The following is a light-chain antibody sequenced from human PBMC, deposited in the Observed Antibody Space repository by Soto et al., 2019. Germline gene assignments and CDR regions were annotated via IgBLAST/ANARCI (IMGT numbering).Light chain of an antibody. CDR3: QKYNSAPRT. CDR1: QGISNY. V-gene: IGKV1-27*01. J-gene: IGKJ1*01. Sequence: DIQMTPSPSSLSASVGDRVTITCRASQGISNYLAWYQQKPGKVPKLLIYAASTLQSGVPSRFSGSGSGTDFTLTISSLQPEDVATYDCQKYNSAPRTVGQGTKVEIK. CDR2: AAS.